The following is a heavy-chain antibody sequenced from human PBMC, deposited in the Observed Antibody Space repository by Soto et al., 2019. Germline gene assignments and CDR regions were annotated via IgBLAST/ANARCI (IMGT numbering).Heavy chain of an antibody. J-gene: IGHJ4*02. D-gene: IGHD3-3*01. V-gene: IGHV4-30-2*01. CDR2: IYHSGST. CDR1: GGSISSGGYS. Sequence: TLSLTCAVSGGSISSGGYSWSWIRQPPGKGLEWIGYIYHSGSTYYNPSLKSRVTISVDRSKNQFSLKLSSVNAADTAVYDCASALWSGYYGPFNYGGQGTLVTVSS. CDR3: ASALWSGYYGPFNY.